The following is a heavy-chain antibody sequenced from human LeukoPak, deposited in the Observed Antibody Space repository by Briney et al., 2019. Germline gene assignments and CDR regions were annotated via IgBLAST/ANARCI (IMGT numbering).Heavy chain of an antibody. D-gene: IGHD6-13*01. CDR1: GISIRSGDYY. Sequence: KPSETLSLTCTVSGISIRSGDYYWTWVRQPPGKGLEWIGYIYYSGSTYYNPSLKSRVTISVDTSKNQFSLKLTSVTSADTAVYYCARDIASYYYYMDVWGKGTTVTVSS. CDR3: ARDIASYYYYMDV. V-gene: IGHV4-30-4*01. CDR2: IYYSGST. J-gene: IGHJ6*03.